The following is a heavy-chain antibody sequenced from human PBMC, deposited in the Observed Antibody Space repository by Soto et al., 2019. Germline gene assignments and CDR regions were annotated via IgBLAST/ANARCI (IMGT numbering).Heavy chain of an antibody. CDR3: AKESTYYYDSSGPYGMDV. Sequence: GGSLRLSCAASGFTFSSYAMYWVRQAPGKGLEWVSTISNSGDRYYADSVEGRFTISRDNSKNTLYLQMNSLRAEDTAVYYCAKESTYYYDSSGPYGMDVWGQGTSVTVSS. CDR2: ISNSGDR. D-gene: IGHD3-22*01. CDR1: GFTFSSYA. J-gene: IGHJ6*02. V-gene: IGHV3-23*01.